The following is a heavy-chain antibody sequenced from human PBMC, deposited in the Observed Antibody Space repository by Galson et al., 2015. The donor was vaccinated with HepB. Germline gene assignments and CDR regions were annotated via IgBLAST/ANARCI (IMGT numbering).Heavy chain of an antibody. V-gene: IGHV1-2*02. J-gene: IGHJ4*02. CDR3: ARAATTVTTRFDY. Sequence: SVKVSCKASGYTFTGYYMHWVRQAPGQGLEWMGWINPNSGGTNYAQKFQGRVTMTRDTSISTAYMELSRLRSDDTAVYYCARAATTVTTRFDYWGQGTRVTVSS. CDR1: GYTFTGYY. CDR2: INPNSGGT. D-gene: IGHD4-17*01.